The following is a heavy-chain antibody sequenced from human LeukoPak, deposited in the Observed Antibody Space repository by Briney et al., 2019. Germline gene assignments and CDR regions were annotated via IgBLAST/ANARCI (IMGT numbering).Heavy chain of an antibody. V-gene: IGHV3-7*01. Sequence: GGSLRLSCAASGFTFSSYWMSWVRQAPGKGLEWVANIKQDGSEKYYVDSVKGRFTISRDNAKNSLYLQMNSLRAEDTAVYYCARDEMITFGGVIVESPIDYWGQGTLVTASS. CDR3: ARDEMITFGGVIVESPIDY. J-gene: IGHJ4*02. CDR2: IKQDGSEK. CDR1: GFTFSSYW. D-gene: IGHD3-16*02.